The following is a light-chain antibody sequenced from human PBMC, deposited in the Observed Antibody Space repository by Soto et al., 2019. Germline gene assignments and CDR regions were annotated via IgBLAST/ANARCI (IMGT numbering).Light chain of an antibody. Sequence: DIQMTQSPSTLSASVGDRVTITCRASQSISSWLAWYQQNPGKAPKLLIYDASSLESGVPSRFSGSGSGTEFTLTISSLQPDDFATYYCQQYNSYPLTFGGGTKVEIK. CDR1: QSISSW. CDR3: QQYNSYPLT. CDR2: DAS. J-gene: IGKJ4*01. V-gene: IGKV1-5*01.